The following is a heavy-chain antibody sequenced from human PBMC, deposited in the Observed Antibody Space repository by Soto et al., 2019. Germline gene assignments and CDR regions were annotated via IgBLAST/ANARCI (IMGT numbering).Heavy chain of an antibody. V-gene: IGHV3-48*01. D-gene: IGHD4-17*01. J-gene: IGHJ4*02. Sequence: EVQLVESGGGLVQPGGSLRLSCAASGFTFTTYSMNWVRLAPGKGLEWLSYISNTGSTNYYADSVKGRFTISRDNAKNSLYLQMSGLRVEDTAVYYCARGTMTAVSKTDSWGQGALVTVSS. CDR3: ARGTMTAVSKTDS. CDR2: ISNTGSTN. CDR1: GFTFTTYS.